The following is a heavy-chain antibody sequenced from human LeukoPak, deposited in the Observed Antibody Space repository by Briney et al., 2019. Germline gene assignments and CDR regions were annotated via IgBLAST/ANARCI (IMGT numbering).Heavy chain of an antibody. CDR1: GYTFTGYY. CDR3: ARDTVADTLRPYYYYYMDV. CDR2: INTNTGNP. D-gene: IGHD4-23*01. V-gene: IGHV7-4-1*02. J-gene: IGHJ6*03. Sequence: GASVKVSCKASGYTFTGYYMHWVRQAPGQGLEWMGWINTNTGNPTYAQGFTGRFVFSLDTSVSTAYLQISSLKAEDTAVYYCARDTVADTLRPYYYYYMDVWGKGTTVTVSS.